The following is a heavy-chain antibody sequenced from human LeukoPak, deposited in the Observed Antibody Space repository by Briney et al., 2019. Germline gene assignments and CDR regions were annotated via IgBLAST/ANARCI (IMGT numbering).Heavy chain of an antibody. Sequence: SCKASGGTFISYAMSWVRQAPGKGLEWVSAISGSGDSTYYGDSVKGRFTISRDNSKNTLYLQMNSLRAEDTAVYYCAKTRPLDSSSWSHGDYWGQGTLVTVSS. J-gene: IGHJ4*02. CDR3: AKTRPLDSSSWSHGDY. CDR1: GGTFISYA. CDR2: ISGSGDST. D-gene: IGHD6-13*01. V-gene: IGHV3-23*01.